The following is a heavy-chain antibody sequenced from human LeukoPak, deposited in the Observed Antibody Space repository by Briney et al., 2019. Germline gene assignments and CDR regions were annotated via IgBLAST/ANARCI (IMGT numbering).Heavy chain of an antibody. CDR2: INSDARNT. CDR1: GFTFSSYW. D-gene: IGHD2-15*01. V-gene: IGHV3-74*01. Sequence: PGGSLRLSCAASGFTFSSYWMYWVRQAPGKGLVWVSRINSDARNTNYADSVQGRFTISRDNAKNTLYLQMNSLRVEDTAVYYCAGGIGVGDSFDIWGQGTMVTVSS. CDR3: AGGIGVGDSFDI. J-gene: IGHJ3*02.